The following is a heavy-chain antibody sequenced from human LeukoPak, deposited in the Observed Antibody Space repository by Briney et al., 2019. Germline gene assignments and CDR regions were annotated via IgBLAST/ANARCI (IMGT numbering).Heavy chain of an antibody. CDR3: ARQLPPYYGMDV. CDR1: GFTFSSYA. V-gene: IGHV3-64*01. J-gene: IGHJ6*02. Sequence: GGSLRLSCAASGFTFSSYAMHWVRQAPGKGLEYVSAISSNGGSTYYANSVKGRFTISRDNSKNTLYLQMGSLRAEDMAVYYCARQLPPYYGMDVWGQGTTVTVSS. CDR2: ISSNGGST. D-gene: IGHD1-1*01.